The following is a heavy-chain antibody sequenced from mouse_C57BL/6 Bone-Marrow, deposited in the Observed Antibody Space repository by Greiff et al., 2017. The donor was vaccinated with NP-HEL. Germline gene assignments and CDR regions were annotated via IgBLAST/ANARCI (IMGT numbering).Heavy chain of an antibody. CDR2: IYPGSGST. CDR1: GYTFTSYW. J-gene: IGHJ1*03. CDR3: ARFYDGYWYFDV. D-gene: IGHD2-3*01. V-gene: IGHV1-55*01. Sequence: QVQLQQPGAELVKPGASVKMSCKASGYTFTSYWITWVKQRPGQGLEWIGDIYPGSGSTNYNEKFKSKATLTVDTSSSTAYMQLSSLTSEDSAVYYCARFYDGYWYFDVWGTGTTVTVSS.